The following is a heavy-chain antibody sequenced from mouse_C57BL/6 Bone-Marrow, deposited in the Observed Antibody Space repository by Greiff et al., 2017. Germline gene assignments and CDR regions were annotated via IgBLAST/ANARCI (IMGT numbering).Heavy chain of an antibody. J-gene: IGHJ2*01. V-gene: IGHV1-81*01. CDR3: AQLKYYFDY. Sequence: LVESGAELARPGASVKLSCKASGYTFTSYGISWVKQRTGQGLEWIGEIYPRSGNTYYNEKFKGKATLTADKSSSTAYMELRSLTSEDSAVYFCAQLKYYFDYWGQGTTLTVSS. D-gene: IGHD3-1*01. CDR1: GYTFTSYG. CDR2: IYPRSGNT.